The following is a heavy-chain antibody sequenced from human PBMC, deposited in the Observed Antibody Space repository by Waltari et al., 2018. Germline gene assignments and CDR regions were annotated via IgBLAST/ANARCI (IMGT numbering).Heavy chain of an antibody. CDR3: ARDRGEIWDDVFGPAGFDP. Sequence: QVQLQESGPGLVKPSETLSLTCTVSSGSVSAYPWSLLRQSPGKGLEWIGCVYYSGTTTYNPSLKSRVIISVDTSKNQLSLKLTSVTAADTAVYYCARDRGEIWDDVFGPAGFDPWGQGTLVTVSS. V-gene: IGHV4-59*02. CDR2: VYYSGTT. J-gene: IGHJ5*02. CDR1: SGSVSAYP. D-gene: IGHD3-16*01.